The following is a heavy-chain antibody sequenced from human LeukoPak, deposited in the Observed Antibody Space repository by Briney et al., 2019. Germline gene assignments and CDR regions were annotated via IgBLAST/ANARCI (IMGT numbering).Heavy chain of an antibody. CDR1: GGSISSYY. D-gene: IGHD3-16*01. Sequence: SETLSLTCTVSGGSISSYYWSWIRQPPGKGLEWIGYIYYSGSTNYNPSLKSRVTISVDTSKNQFSLKLSSMTAADTAVYYCARGGAPRNWFDPWGQGTLVTVSS. J-gene: IGHJ5*02. CDR2: IYYSGST. CDR3: ARGGAPRNWFDP. V-gene: IGHV4-59*01.